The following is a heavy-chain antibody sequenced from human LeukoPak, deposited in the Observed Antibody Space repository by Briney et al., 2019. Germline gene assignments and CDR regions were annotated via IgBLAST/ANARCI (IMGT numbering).Heavy chain of an antibody. CDR2: ISAYNGNT. CDR1: GGTFSSYA. J-gene: IGHJ6*02. D-gene: IGHD2-15*01. CDR3: ARMNCSGGSCYSVGMDV. V-gene: IGHV1-18*01. Sequence: ASVKVSCKASGGTFSSYAISWVRQAPGQGLEWMGWISAYNGNTNYAQKLQGRVTMTTDTSTSTAYMELRSLRFDDTAVYYCARMNCSGGSCYSVGMDVWGQGTTVTVSS.